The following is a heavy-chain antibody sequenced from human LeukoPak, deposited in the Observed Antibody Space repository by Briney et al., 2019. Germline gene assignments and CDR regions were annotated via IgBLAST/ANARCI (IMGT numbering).Heavy chain of an antibody. J-gene: IGHJ4*02. Sequence: GGSLRLSCAASGFTFNQFVMSWVRQAPGKGLEWVSAIIGTGENTYYADSVKGRFTISKDNAKNTVYLQMNSLRAEDTAVYYCVSFYETYWGRGTLVTVSS. V-gene: IGHV3-23*01. CDR2: IIGTGENT. CDR1: GFTFNQFV. D-gene: IGHD2/OR15-2a*01. CDR3: VSFYETY.